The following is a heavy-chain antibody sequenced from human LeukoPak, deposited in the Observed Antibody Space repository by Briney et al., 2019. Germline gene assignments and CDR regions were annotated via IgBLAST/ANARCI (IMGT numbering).Heavy chain of an antibody. Sequence: SGGSLRLFCAASGFTFSSYSMNWVRQAPGKGLEWVSSISSSSSYIYYADSVKGRFTISRDNAKNSLYLQMNSLRAEDTAVYYCARDGACYDFWGGYSCYFDYWGQGTLVTVSS. J-gene: IGHJ4*02. CDR1: GFTFSSYS. D-gene: IGHD3-3*01. V-gene: IGHV3-21*01. CDR2: ISSSSSYI. CDR3: ARDGACYDFWGGYSCYFDY.